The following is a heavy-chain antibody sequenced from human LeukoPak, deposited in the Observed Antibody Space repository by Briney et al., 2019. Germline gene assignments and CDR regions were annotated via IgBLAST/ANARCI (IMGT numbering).Heavy chain of an antibody. D-gene: IGHD5-18*01. CDR3: ASGLSSLFSFGAALDYYMDV. Sequence: GASVKVSCKASGYTITNYYVHWVRQAPGQGLEWMGWINPNSGVTDYAQNFQGRVTMTRDTSISTAYMELSSLRSDDTAMYYCASGLSSLFSFGAALDYYMDVWGKGTPVTVSS. V-gene: IGHV1-2*02. CDR1: GYTITNYY. CDR2: INPNSGVT. J-gene: IGHJ6*03.